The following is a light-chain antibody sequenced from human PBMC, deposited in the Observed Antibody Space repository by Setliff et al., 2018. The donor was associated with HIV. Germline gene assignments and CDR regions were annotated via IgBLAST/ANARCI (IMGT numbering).Light chain of an antibody. CDR1: SSDVGGYNY. CDR3: CSYAGSSTPHV. V-gene: IGLV2-23*02. Sequence: QSVLTKPASVSGSPGQSITISCTGTSSDVGGYNYVSWYQQHPGKAPKLMIYDVTKRPSGVSNRSSGSKSGNTASLTISGLQAEDESDYYCCSYAGSSTPHVFGCGTKVTV. J-gene: IGLJ1*01. CDR2: DVT.